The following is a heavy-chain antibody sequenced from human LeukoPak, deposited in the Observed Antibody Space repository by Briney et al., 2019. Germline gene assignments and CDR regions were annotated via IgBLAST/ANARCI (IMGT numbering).Heavy chain of an antibody. D-gene: IGHD5-12*01. CDR2: ISGSGGGT. CDR1: GFTFSSYA. CDR3: AKDRSGYDYYGQYYFDY. V-gene: IGHV3-23*01. J-gene: IGHJ4*02. Sequence: GGSLRLSCAASGFTFSSYAMSWVRQAPGKGLEWVSAISGSGGGTYYADSVKGRLTISRDNSKNKLYLQMNSLRAEDTAVYYCAKDRSGYDYYGQYYFDYWGQGALVTVSS.